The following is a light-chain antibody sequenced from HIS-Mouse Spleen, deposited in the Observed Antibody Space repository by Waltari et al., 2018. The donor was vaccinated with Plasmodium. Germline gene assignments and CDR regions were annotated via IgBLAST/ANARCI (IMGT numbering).Light chain of an antibody. J-gene: IGLJ2*01. CDR3: CSYAGSSTFVV. CDR1: SSDVGSYNL. V-gene: IGLV2-23*03. CDR2: EGS. Sequence: QSALTQPASVSGSPGQSLPLSCPGTSSDVGSYNLVSWYQQHPGNAPKLMIYEGSKRPSGVSNRFSGSKSGNTASLTISGLQAEDEADYYCCSYAGSSTFVVFGGGTKLTVL.